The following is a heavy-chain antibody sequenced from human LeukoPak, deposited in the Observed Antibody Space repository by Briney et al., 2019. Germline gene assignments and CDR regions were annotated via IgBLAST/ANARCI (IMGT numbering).Heavy chain of an antibody. V-gene: IGHV3-7*01. Sequence: GGSLRLSCAASGFTFSSYWMSWVRQAPGKGLEWVANIKQDGSEKYYVDSVKGRFTISRDNAKNSLYLQMNSLRAEDTAVYYCARDDSGWYRPYQAYYMDVWGKGTTVTISS. D-gene: IGHD6-19*01. CDR3: ARDDSGWYRPYQAYYMDV. CDR1: GFTFSSYW. CDR2: IKQDGSEK. J-gene: IGHJ6*03.